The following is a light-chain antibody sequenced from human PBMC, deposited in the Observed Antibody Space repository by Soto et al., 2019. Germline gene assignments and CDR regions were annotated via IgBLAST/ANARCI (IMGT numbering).Light chain of an antibody. Sequence: QSVLTQPRSVSGSPGQSVTISCTGTSSDVGGYNYVSWYQQHPGKAPKVMIYDVSERPSGVPDRFSGSKSGNTASLTISGLQAEDEADYYCCSYAGSPRYVFGTGTK. CDR3: CSYAGSPRYV. CDR2: DVS. J-gene: IGLJ1*01. CDR1: SSDVGGYNY. V-gene: IGLV2-11*01.